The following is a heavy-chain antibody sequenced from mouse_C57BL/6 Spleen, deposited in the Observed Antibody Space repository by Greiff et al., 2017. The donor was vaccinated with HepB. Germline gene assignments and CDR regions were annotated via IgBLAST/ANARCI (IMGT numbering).Heavy chain of an antibody. J-gene: IGHJ2*01. CDR3: ARGFITTVVARDFDY. V-gene: IGHV1-69*01. Sequence: VQLQQPGAELVMPGASVKLSCKASGYTFTSYWMHWVKQRPGQGLEWIGEIDPSDSYTNYNQKFKGKSTLTVDKSSSTAYMQLSSLTSEDSAVYYCARGFITTVVARDFDYWGQGTTLTVSS. CDR1: GYTFTSYW. CDR2: IDPSDSYT. D-gene: IGHD1-1*01.